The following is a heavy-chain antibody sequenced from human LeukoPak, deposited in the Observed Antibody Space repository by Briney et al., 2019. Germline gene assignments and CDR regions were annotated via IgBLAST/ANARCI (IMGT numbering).Heavy chain of an antibody. CDR3: ARVRRDGYNSPDY. CDR1: GGSVGSGSYY. D-gene: IGHD5-24*01. CDR2: IYYSGTT. V-gene: IGHV4-61*01. Sequence: PSETLSLTCTVSGGSVGSGSYYWSWIRQPPGKGLECIGYIYYSGTTYYNPSLKSRVTISVDTSKNQFSLKLSSVTAADTAVYYCARVRRDGYNSPDYWGQGTLVTVSS. J-gene: IGHJ4*02.